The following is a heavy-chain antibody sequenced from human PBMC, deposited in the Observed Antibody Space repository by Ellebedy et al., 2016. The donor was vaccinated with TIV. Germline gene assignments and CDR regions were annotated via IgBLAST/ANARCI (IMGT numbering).Heavy chain of an antibody. CDR1: GYAFTTFW. CDR3: ARHIDRGPPQIDN. V-gene: IGHV5-51*01. Sequence: GESLKISCKASGYAFTTFWIGWVRQMPGKGLEWMGIIYPRDSDTTYSPSFQGQVTFSVDKSNNTAYLQWTSLKPSDTAMYFCARHIDRGPPQIDNWGQGTLVIVSS. J-gene: IGHJ4*02. CDR2: IYPRDSDT. D-gene: IGHD3-10*01.